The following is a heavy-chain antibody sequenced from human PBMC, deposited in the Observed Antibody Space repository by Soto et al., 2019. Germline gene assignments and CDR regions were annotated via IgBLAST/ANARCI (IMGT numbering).Heavy chain of an antibody. CDR3: ARCRRIWFGELLGWFDP. CDR1: GGSFSGYY. CDR2: INHSGST. V-gene: IGHV4-34*01. D-gene: IGHD3-10*01. J-gene: IGHJ5*02. Sequence: QVQLQQWGAGLLKPSETLSLTCAVYGGSFSGYYWSWIRQTPGKGLEWIGEINHSGSTNYNPSLTSRVTISVATSKNQLSLELSSVTAADTAVYYCARCRRIWFGELLGWFDPWGQGTLVTVSS.